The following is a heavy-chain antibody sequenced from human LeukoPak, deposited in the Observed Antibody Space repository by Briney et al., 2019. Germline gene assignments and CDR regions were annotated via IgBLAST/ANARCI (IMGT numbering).Heavy chain of an antibody. D-gene: IGHD3-22*01. V-gene: IGHV3-23*01. CDR1: RFTFSSYA. J-gene: IGHJ3*02. Sequence: PGGSLRLSCAASRFTFSSYAMSWVRQAPGKGLEWVSAISGSGGSTYYADSVKGRFTISRDNSKNTLYLQMNSLRAEDTAVYYCAKGTYYYDSSGYYYDAFDIWGQGTMVTVSS. CDR3: AKGTYYYDSSGYYYDAFDI. CDR2: ISGSGGST.